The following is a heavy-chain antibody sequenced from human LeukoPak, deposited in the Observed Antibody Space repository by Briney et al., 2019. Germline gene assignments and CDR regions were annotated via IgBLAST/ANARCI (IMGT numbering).Heavy chain of an antibody. CDR3: AREGLDYGSGTYCGY. D-gene: IGHD3-10*01. V-gene: IGHV3-30-3*01. CDR2: ISYDGSNK. J-gene: IGHJ4*02. Sequence: PGGSLRLSCAASGFTFSSYAMHWVRQAPGKGLEWVAVISYDGSNKYYADSVKGRFTISRDNSKNTLSLQMNSLRAEDTAVYYCAREGLDYGSGTYCGYWGPGTLVTVSS. CDR1: GFTFSSYA.